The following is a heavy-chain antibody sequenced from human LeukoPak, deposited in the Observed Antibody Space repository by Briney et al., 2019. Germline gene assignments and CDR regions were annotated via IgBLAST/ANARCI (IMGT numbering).Heavy chain of an antibody. D-gene: IGHD6-13*01. J-gene: IGHJ4*02. Sequence: TSQTLSLTCTVSGGSISSGAYYWSWIRQHPGKGLEWIGYIYYSGSTYYNPSLKSRVTISIDTSKNQFSLKLSSVTAADTAVYYCARVRERAAAGSLYFDYWGQGTLVTVSS. V-gene: IGHV4-31*03. CDR1: GGSISSGAYY. CDR2: IYYSGST. CDR3: ARVRERAAAGSLYFDY.